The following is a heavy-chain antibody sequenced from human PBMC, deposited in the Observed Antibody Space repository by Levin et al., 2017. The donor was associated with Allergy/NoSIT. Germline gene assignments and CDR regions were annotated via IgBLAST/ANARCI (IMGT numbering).Heavy chain of an antibody. CDR1: GFTFGSHA. Sequence: GESLKISCAVSGFTFGSHAMDWVRQAPGKGLEWVSSISSGSDYIVYADSVQGRFTTSRDNAKNSLFLQMNSLRAEDTAVYYCARDRWITGVAGMDVWGQGTTVTVSS. D-gene: IGHD2-2*03. CDR2: ISSGSDYI. V-gene: IGHV3-21*01. CDR3: ARDRWITGVAGMDV. J-gene: IGHJ6*02.